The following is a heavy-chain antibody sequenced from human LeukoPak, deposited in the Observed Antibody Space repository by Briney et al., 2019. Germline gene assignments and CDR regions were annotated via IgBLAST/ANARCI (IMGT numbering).Heavy chain of an antibody. Sequence: APETLSLTCTVSGVSISSYYWSWIRQPPGKGLEWIGYIHYSGSTNYNPSLKSRVTISVDTSKNQFSLKLSSVTAADTAVYYCTSIDDYNSLDYWGQGTLVTVSS. CDR2: IHYSGST. D-gene: IGHD5-24*01. CDR3: TSIDDYNSLDY. J-gene: IGHJ4*02. CDR1: GVSISSYY. V-gene: IGHV4-59*01.